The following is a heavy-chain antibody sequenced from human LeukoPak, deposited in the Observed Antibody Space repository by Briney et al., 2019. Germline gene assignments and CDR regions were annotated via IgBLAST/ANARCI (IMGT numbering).Heavy chain of an antibody. V-gene: IGHV3-73*01. CDR3: TRRLMTTVNDY. D-gene: IGHD4-17*01. Sequence: QPGGSLKLSCAASGFTFSGSAMHWVRQSPGKGLEWVGRIRSKANDHATAYAASVRGRFTISRDDSKNTAYLQMNSLKTEDTAVYYCTRRLMTTVNDYWGQGTLVTVSS. CDR1: GFTFSGSA. CDR2: IRSKANDHAT. J-gene: IGHJ4*02.